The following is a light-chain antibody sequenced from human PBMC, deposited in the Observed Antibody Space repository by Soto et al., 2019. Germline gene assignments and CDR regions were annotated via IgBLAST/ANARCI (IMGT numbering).Light chain of an antibody. Sequence: SALTQPASVSGSPGQSITISCTGTSSDVGSYDPVSWYQQHPGKAPKLMIYEGSKRPSGVSNRFSGSKSGNTASLTISGLQAEDEADYYCCSYAGSTTFYVFGTGTKVT. J-gene: IGLJ1*01. CDR3: CSYAGSTTFYV. CDR1: SSDVGSYDP. V-gene: IGLV2-23*01. CDR2: EGS.